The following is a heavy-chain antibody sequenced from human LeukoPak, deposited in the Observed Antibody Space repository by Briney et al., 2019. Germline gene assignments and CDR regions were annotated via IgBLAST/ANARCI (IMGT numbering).Heavy chain of an antibody. CDR3: ARSFSGYRDY. CDR1: GFTLSSHW. Sequence: GGSLRLSCVASGFTLSSHWVHWVRQAPGKGLVWVSRLNEDGRITNYADSVKGRFTISRDNAKNTVYLQMNSLRVEDTGVYYCARSFSGYRDYWGQGTQVSVSS. D-gene: IGHD3-22*01. J-gene: IGHJ4*02. CDR2: LNEDGRIT. V-gene: IGHV3-74*01.